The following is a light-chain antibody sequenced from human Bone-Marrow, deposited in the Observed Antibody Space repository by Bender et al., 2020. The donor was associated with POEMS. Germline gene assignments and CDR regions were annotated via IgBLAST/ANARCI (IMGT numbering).Light chain of an antibody. CDR3: CSYSGTYIWV. CDR2: DVT. J-gene: IGLJ2*01. V-gene: IGLV2-11*01. CDR1: SSDVGGYRY. Sequence: QSALTQPRSVSGSPGQSVTISCTGTSSDVGGYRYVSWYQQHPGKAPRLMIYDVTHRPSGVPDRFSGSKSGKTASLTISGLQGDDEAHYFCCSYSGTYIWVFGGGTKVTVL.